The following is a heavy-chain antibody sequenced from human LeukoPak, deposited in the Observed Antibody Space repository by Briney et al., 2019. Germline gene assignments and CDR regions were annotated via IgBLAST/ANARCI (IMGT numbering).Heavy chain of an antibody. Sequence: SETLSLTCTASGGSISSYYWSWIRQPPGKGLEWIGYIYYSGSTNYNPSLKSRVTISVDTSKNQFSLKLSSVTTADTAVYYCARADGSTSEDWGQGTLVTVFS. CDR2: IYYSGST. V-gene: IGHV4-59*01. D-gene: IGHD2-2*01. CDR1: GGSISSYY. CDR3: ARADGSTSED. J-gene: IGHJ4*02.